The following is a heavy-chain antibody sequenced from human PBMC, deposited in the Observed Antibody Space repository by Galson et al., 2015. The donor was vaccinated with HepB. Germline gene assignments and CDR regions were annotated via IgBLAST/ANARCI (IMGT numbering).Heavy chain of an antibody. J-gene: IGHJ2*01. D-gene: IGHD1-26*01. Sequence: SLRLSCAASGFTFSSYSMNWVRQAPGKGLEWVSYISSGSSTIYYADSVKGRFTISRDNAKNSLYLQMNSLRAEDTAVYYCARAPWELLDWYFDLWGRGTLVTVSS. CDR2: ISSGSSTI. CDR3: ARAPWELLDWYFDL. CDR1: GFTFSSYS. V-gene: IGHV3-48*01.